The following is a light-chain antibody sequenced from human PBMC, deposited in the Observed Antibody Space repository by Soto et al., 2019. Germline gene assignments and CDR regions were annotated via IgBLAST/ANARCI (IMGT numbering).Light chain of an antibody. CDR3: QQYNSLWT. CDR2: DAS. V-gene: IGKV1-5*01. CDR1: QSLGNW. Sequence: DIQMTQSPSTLSASVGDRVTITCRASQSLGNWLAWYHQKPGKAPKLLIYDASILESGVSSRFIGSGSVTEFTLTSISLQPDDFATYYCQQYNSLWTFGQGTKVDI. J-gene: IGKJ1*01.